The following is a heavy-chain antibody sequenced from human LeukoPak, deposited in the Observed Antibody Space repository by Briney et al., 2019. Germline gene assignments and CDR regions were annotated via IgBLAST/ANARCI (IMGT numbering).Heavy chain of an antibody. J-gene: IGHJ4*02. CDR2: INGDGRST. CDR3: VRDGATLYYFDY. V-gene: IGHV3-74*01. D-gene: IGHD2/OR15-2a*01. CDR1: GFTFSNSW. Sequence: PGGSLRLSCVASGFTFSNSWVHWVRQAPGKGLVWVSRINGDGRSTNYADSVKGQFTISRDNAKNTLYLQMNSLRTEDTAVYYCVRDGATLYYFDYWGQGTLVTVSS.